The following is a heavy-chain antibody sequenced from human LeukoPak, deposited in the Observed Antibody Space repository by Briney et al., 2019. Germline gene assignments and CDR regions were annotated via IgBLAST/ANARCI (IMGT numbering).Heavy chain of an antibody. J-gene: IGHJ5*02. CDR1: GYIFTSYG. D-gene: IGHD2/OR15-2a*01. CDR3: AREVLGESVFDP. Sequence: WASVKVSCKASGYIFTSYGISWVRQAPGQGLEWMGWISAYNGDTNYAQKLQGRVTMTTDTSTSTAYMELRSLRSDDTAVYYCAREVLGESVFDPWGQGTLVTVSS. CDR2: ISAYNGDT. V-gene: IGHV1-18*01.